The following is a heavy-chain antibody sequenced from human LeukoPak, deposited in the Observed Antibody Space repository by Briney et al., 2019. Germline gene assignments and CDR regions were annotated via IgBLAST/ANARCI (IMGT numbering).Heavy chain of an antibody. J-gene: IGHJ4*02. D-gene: IGHD6-19*01. CDR3: ATPGYSSGWYRVDY. CDR2: ISGSGDTT. Sequence: SGGSLRLSCAVSGLILSDHYIDWVRQAAGKGLEWVSGISGSGDTTYYADSVKGRFTISRDNSKNTLYLQMNSLRAEDTAVYYCATPGYSSGWYRVDYWGQGTLVTVSS. CDR1: GLILSDHY. V-gene: IGHV3-23*01.